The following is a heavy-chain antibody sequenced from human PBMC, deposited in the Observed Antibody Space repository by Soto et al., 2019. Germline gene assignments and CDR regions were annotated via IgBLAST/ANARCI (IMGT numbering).Heavy chain of an antibody. CDR3: XXXXHPTPPSMVRGGGTDV. Sequence: EVQLVESGGGLVQPGGSLRLSCAASGFTFSSYSMNWVRQAPGKGLEWVSYISSGSTTIYYADSVKGRFTISRYNAKNSLYLXXNTLRHXXTXVXYCXXXXHPTPPSMVRGGGTDVWGQGTTVTVSS. CDR2: ISSGSTTI. D-gene: IGHD3-10*01. V-gene: IGHV3-48*02. J-gene: IGHJ6*02. CDR1: GFTFSSYS.